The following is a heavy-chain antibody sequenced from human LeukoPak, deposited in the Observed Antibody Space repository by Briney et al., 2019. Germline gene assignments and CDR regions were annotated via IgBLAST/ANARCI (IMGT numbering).Heavy chain of an antibody. V-gene: IGHV3-21*01. CDR2: ISSSSSCI. Sequence: GGSLRLSCAASGSTFSSYSMNWVRQAPGKGLEWVSSISSSSSCIYYADSVKGRFTISRDNAKNSLYLQMNSLRAEDTAVYYCARGHYNGYFDYWGQGTLVTVSS. D-gene: IGHD1-14*01. CDR3: ARGHYNGYFDY. CDR1: GSTFSSYS. J-gene: IGHJ4*02.